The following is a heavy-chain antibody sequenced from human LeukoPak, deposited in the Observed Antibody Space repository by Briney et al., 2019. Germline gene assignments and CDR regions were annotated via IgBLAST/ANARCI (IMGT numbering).Heavy chain of an antibody. CDR2: MNPNSGNT. CDR3: ARATCSGGSCPGYYYYMDV. J-gene: IGHJ6*03. V-gene: IGHV1-8*03. D-gene: IGHD2-15*01. CDR1: GYTLTSYD. Sequence: ASVKVSCKASGYTLTSYDINWVRQATGQGLEWMGWMNPNSGNTGYAQKFQGRVTITRNTSISTAYMELSSLRSEDTAVYYCARATCSGGSCPGYYYYMDVWGKGTTVTVSS.